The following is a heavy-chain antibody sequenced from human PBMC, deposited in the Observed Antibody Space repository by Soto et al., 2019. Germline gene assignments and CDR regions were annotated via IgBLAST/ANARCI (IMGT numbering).Heavy chain of an antibody. D-gene: IGHD6-19*01. CDR2: IIPTFGTA. J-gene: IGHJ3*02. CDR1: GGTFSSSA. CDR3: ARSETAGHRGFDI. V-gene: IGHV1-69*06. Sequence: QVQLVQSGAEMREPGSSVKVSCKASGGTFSSSAINWQRQAPGQGPEWMGGIIPTFGTANYIEKFRGRVTITADTSTSTAYMEVSSLTSEDTAMYFCARSETAGHRGFDIWGQGTMVTVSS.